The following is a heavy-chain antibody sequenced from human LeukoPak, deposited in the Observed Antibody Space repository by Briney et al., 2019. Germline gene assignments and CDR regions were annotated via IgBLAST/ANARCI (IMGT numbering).Heavy chain of an antibody. V-gene: IGHV4-39*07. J-gene: IGHJ4*02. Sequence: TSETLSLTCTVSGGSISSSSYYWGWIRQPPGKGLEWIGSIYYSGSTYYNPSLKSRVTISVGTSKNQFSLKLSSVTAADTAVYYCARESPPTAMYYYDSSGYYLTLFDYWGQGTLVTVSS. D-gene: IGHD3-22*01. CDR3: ARESPPTAMYYYDSSGYYLTLFDY. CDR1: GGSISSSSYY. CDR2: IYYSGST.